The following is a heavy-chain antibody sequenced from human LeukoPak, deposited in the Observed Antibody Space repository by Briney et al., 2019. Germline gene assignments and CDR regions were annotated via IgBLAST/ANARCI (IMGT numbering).Heavy chain of an antibody. CDR3: ARGYRTMAV. V-gene: IGHV3-66*01. D-gene: IGHD2-2*01. CDR1: GFTVSSNY. J-gene: IGHJ4*02. Sequence: GGSLRLSCAAFGFTVSSNYMSWVRQAPGKGLEWVSGIYSGGSTQYSDSATGRFTISRDNSKNTLYLQMNSLRAEDTAVYYCARGYRTMAVWGQGTLVTVSS. CDR2: IYSGGST.